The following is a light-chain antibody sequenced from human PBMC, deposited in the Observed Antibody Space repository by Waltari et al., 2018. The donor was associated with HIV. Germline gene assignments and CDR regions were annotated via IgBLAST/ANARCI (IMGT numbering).Light chain of an antibody. CDR3: QQRSNWPRT. V-gene: IGKV3-11*01. CDR2: DAS. CDR1: QRVSSY. Sequence: EIVLTQSPATLSFSPAERATLSCRASQRVSSYLAWYQQKPGQAPRLLIYDASNRATGIPARFSGSGSGTDFTLTISSLEPEDFAVYYCQQRSNWPRTFGQGTKVEIK. J-gene: IGKJ1*01.